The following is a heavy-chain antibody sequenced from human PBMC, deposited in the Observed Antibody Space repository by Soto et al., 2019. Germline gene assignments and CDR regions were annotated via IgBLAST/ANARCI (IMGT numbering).Heavy chain of an antibody. D-gene: IGHD3-10*01. CDR2: ISGSGSST. CDR1: GFTFTNYV. V-gene: IGHV3-23*01. J-gene: IGHJ4*02. CDR3: AKGFYGSGSYYNERAFDS. Sequence: PGGSLRLSCAASGFTFTNYVMSWVRQAPGKGLEWVSVISGSGSSTYYADSVKGRFTISRDNPKNTIYLQMNSLRAEDTAVYYCAKGFYGSGSYYNERAFDSWGQGTLVTVSS.